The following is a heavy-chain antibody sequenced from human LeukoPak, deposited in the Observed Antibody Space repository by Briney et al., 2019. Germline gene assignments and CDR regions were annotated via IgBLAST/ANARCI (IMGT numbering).Heavy chain of an antibody. D-gene: IGHD1-1*01. CDR2: MKQDRSEK. V-gene: IGHV3-7*01. CDR1: GFTFSNYW. CDR3: ARDGNNYYYYMDV. Sequence: GSLRLSCAASGFTFSNYWMSWVRQAPGKGLEWVANMKQDRSEKYYVDSVKGRFTISRDNAKNSLYLQMSSLRAEDTAVYYCARDGNNYYYYMDVWGKGTTVTVSS. J-gene: IGHJ6*03.